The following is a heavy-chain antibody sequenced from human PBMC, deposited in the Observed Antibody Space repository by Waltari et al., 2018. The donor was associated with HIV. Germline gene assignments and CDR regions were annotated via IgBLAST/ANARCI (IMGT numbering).Heavy chain of an antibody. Sequence: HVQLLQSGPGLVTSSQNLSITCAISGDSVSSDSAAWNWIRLSLSGGLEWPGRKNHRSKSFQLYAPASRGRIRVNVDPSVNHFSLHLDSVTPDDTAVYYCASDSNGLDYWGQGTVVTVSS. D-gene: IGHD4-4*01. J-gene: IGHJ4*02. CDR2: KNHRSKSFQ. V-gene: IGHV6-1*02. CDR1: GDSVSSDSAA. CDR3: ASDSNGLDY.